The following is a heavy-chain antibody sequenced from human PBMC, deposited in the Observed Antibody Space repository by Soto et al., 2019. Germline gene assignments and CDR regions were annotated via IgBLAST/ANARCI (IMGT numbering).Heavy chain of an antibody. Sequence: QVHLVESGGGVVQSGTSLRLSCSVSGFTFSNFAMHWVRQAPGKGPEWVALISHDGKISYYADSVKGRFTVSRDNSKNTLLVQMTSLRPEDTAVYCCSKGGFYSIWSNLPSLAWGQGTLVTVSS. J-gene: IGHJ4*02. CDR2: ISHDGKIS. CDR3: SKGGFYSIWSNLPSLA. D-gene: IGHD3-3*02. CDR1: GFTFSNFA. V-gene: IGHV3-30*04.